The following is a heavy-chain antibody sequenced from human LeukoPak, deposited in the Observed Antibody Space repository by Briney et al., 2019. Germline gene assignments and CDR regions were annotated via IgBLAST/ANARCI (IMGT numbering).Heavy chain of an antibody. Sequence: SETLSLTCTVSGGSISSSSYYWGWIRQPPGKGLEWIGSIYYSGSTNYNPSLKSRVTISVDTSKNQFSLKLSSVTAADTAVYYCARSSDVWDSGLWGYWGQGTLVTVSS. CDR2: IYYSGST. CDR1: GGSISSSSYY. V-gene: IGHV4-39*07. D-gene: IGHD3-16*01. CDR3: ARSSDVWDSGLWGY. J-gene: IGHJ4*02.